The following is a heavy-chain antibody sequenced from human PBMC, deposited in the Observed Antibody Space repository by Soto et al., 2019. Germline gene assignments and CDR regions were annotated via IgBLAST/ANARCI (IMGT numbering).Heavy chain of an antibody. CDR1: GGTFSSYA. J-gene: IGHJ3*02. CDR3: ARVVKGVTTPAFDI. Sequence: ASVKVSCKASGGTFSSYAISWVRQAPGQGLEWMGGIIPIFGTANYAQKFQGRVTITADKSTSTAYMELSSLRSEDTAVYYCARVVKGVTTPAFDIWGQGTMVT. CDR2: IIPIFGTA. V-gene: IGHV1-69*06. D-gene: IGHD4-17*01.